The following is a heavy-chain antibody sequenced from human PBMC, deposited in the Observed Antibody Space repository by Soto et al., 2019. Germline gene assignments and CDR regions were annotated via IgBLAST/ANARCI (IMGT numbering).Heavy chain of an antibody. CDR1: GGTFSSYW. J-gene: IGHJ6*03. V-gene: IGHV3-7*01. D-gene: IGHD6-19*01. CDR2: IKQDGSEK. CDR3: ARDKDGYSSGWYTGYMDV. Sequence: PGGSLRLSCAASGGTFSSYWMSWVRQAPGKGLGWVANIKQDGSEKYYVDSVKGRFTISRDNAKNSLYLQMNSLRAEDTAVYYCARDKDGYSSGWYTGYMDVWGKGTTVTVSS.